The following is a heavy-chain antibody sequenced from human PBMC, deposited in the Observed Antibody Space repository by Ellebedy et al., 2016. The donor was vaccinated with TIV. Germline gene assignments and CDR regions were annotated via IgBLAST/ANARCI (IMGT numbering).Heavy chain of an antibody. CDR1: GFTFGSFA. Sequence: GESLKISXAASGFTFGSFAMTWVRQDPGKGLEWVAGITGSGSSADYADSVKGRFTISRDNPKNTLYLQMNSLRAEDAAVYYCAKCRATTWYDWFDPWGQGTLVTVSS. CDR2: ITGSGSSA. CDR3: AKCRATTWYDWFDP. J-gene: IGHJ5*02. D-gene: IGHD6-13*01. V-gene: IGHV3-23*01.